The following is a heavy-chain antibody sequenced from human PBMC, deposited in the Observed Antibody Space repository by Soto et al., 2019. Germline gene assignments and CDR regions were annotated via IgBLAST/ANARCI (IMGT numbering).Heavy chain of an antibody. CDR1: GFTFSSYA. Sequence: GGSLRLSCAASGFTFSSYAMNWVRQAPGEGLEWVSGISGGGGSTYYADSVKGRFSISRDNSKNTLFLQMNSLRAEDTAVYYCATSVGADGHYWGQGTLVTVSS. V-gene: IGHV3-23*01. CDR3: ATSVGADGHY. J-gene: IGHJ4*02. D-gene: IGHD1-26*01. CDR2: ISGGGGST.